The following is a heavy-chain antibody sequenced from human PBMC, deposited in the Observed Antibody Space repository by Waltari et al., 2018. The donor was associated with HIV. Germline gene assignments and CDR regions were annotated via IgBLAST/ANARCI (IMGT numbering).Heavy chain of an antibody. CDR3: VADVKLRYSGENLPYPFFFGFDI. Sequence: QSGPHVRKPGTSVTVSGKASGLVFRSSALHWRQKGRGRRVGGMAFVFVASEYRNVAQGLRERVSLSVDKSTETINLELSSLRSDDTAVYFCVADVKLRYSGENLPYPFFFGFDIWGQGTTV. D-gene: IGHD3-16*02. J-gene: IGHJ6*02. CDR1: GLVFRSSA. CDR2: VFVASEYR. V-gene: IGHV1-58*01.